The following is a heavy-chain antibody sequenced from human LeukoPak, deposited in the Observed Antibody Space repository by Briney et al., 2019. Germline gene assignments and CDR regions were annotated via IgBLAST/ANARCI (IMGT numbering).Heavy chain of an antibody. CDR1: GFTFSSYA. J-gene: IGHJ4*02. V-gene: IGHV3-30-3*01. D-gene: IGHD6-19*01. Sequence: GGSLRLSCAASGFTFSSYAMHWVRQAPGKGPEWVAVISYDGSNKYYADSVRGRFTISRDNSKNTLYLQMNSLRAEDTAVYYCARDYGSGWSPSYYFDYWGQGTLVTVSS. CDR2: ISYDGSNK. CDR3: ARDYGSGWSPSYYFDY.